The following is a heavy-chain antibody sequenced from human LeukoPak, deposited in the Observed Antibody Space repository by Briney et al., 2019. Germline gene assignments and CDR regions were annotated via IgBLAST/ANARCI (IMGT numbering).Heavy chain of an antibody. Sequence: GGSLRLSCAASGFTFSSYGMHWVRQAPGKGLEWVAVISYDGSNKYYADSVKGRFAISRDNSKNTLSLQMNSLRAEDTAVYYCAMSGGGWGQGTLVTVPS. V-gene: IGHV3-30*03. CDR1: GFTFSSYG. CDR3: AMSGGG. CDR2: ISYDGSNK. J-gene: IGHJ4*02. D-gene: IGHD2-15*01.